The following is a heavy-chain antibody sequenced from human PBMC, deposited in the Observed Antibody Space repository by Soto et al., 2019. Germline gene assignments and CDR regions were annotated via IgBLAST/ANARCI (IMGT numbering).Heavy chain of an antibody. V-gene: IGHV3-73*01. Sequence: GGSLRLSCAASGFTFSGSAMHWARQASGKGLEWVGRIRSKANSYATAYAASVKGRFTISRDDSKNTAYLQMNSLKTEDTAVYYCTRQGGTHCSGGSCSDDYWGQGTLVTVSS. CDR3: TRQGGTHCSGGSCSDDY. D-gene: IGHD2-15*01. CDR2: IRSKANSYAT. J-gene: IGHJ4*02. CDR1: GFTFSGSA.